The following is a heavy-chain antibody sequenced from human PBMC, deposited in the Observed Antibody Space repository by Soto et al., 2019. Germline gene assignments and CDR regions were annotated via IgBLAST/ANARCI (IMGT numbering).Heavy chain of an antibody. CDR3: ARGGTPIDS. Sequence: QVQLVQSGAEVKKPGASVKVSCKASGYTFTNFGISWVRQAPGKGLEWMGWISAYNGNTNSAQNFQGRVTMTTATSTSTAYLELTSLRSDDTAVYFCARGGTPIDSWGQGTLVTVSS. CDR2: ISAYNGNT. D-gene: IGHD3-16*01. CDR1: GYTFTNFG. V-gene: IGHV1-18*01. J-gene: IGHJ4*02.